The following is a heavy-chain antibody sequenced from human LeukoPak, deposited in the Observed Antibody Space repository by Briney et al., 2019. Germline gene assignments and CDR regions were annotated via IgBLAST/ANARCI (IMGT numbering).Heavy chain of an antibody. CDR1: GGSISSGGYC. Sequence: SETLSLTCTVSGGSISSGGYCWSWIRQHPGGGLEWIGYIYYSGSTYYNPSLKSRVTISVDTSKNQFSLKLSSVTAADTAVYYCARVIAAAGKVWFDPWGQGTLVTVSS. CDR3: ARVIAAAGKVWFDP. D-gene: IGHD6-13*01. V-gene: IGHV4-31*03. J-gene: IGHJ5*02. CDR2: IYYSGST.